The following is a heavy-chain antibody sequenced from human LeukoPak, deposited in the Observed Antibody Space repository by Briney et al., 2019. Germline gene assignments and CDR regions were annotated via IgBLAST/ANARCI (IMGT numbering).Heavy chain of an antibody. J-gene: IGHJ4*01. V-gene: IGHV4-34*01. CDR3: ARPSSFSRPFDY. CDR2: INHSGST. CDR1: GGSFSGYY. D-gene: IGHD6-6*01. Sequence: SETLSLTCAVYGGSFSGYYWSWIRQPPGKGLEWIGEINHSGSTNYNPSLKSRVTISVDTSKNQFSLKLSSVTAADTAVYYCARPSSFSRPFDYWGHGTLVTVSS.